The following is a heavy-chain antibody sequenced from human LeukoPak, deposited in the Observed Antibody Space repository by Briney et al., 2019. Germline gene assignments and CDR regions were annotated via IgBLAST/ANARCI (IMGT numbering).Heavy chain of an antibody. V-gene: IGHV3-74*01. Sequence: GGSLGLSCAASGFTFSTYWMQWVRHAPGRGLVWVSRISGDGSSTFYADSVKGRFTISRDNAKNTLYLQMNSLRAEDTAVYYCARARYCTGGSCYSDSWGQGTLVTVSS. CDR3: ARARYCTGGSCYSDS. CDR1: GFTFSTYW. D-gene: IGHD2-15*01. J-gene: IGHJ4*02. CDR2: ISGDGSST.